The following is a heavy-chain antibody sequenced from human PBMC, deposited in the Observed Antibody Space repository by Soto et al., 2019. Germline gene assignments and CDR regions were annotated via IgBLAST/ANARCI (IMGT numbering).Heavy chain of an antibody. Sequence: EVQLVESGGGLVQPGGSLRLSCAASGFTFTDYWMHWVRQDPGKGLVWVSRVDSDGSRTWYADSVRGRFTISRDNAKNTLFLQMDSLRAEDTALYYCATESLGSGNRGFVSWGQGTLVTVSS. CDR2: VDSDGSRT. CDR3: ATESLGSGNRGFVS. CDR1: GFTFTDYW. D-gene: IGHD3-10*01. V-gene: IGHV3-74*01. J-gene: IGHJ4*02.